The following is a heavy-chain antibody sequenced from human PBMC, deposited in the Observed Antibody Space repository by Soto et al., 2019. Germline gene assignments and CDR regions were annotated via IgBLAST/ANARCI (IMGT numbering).Heavy chain of an antibody. D-gene: IGHD3-3*01. V-gene: IGHV5-51*01. Sequence: RESLKISCKGSGYNFTNYWVAWVRQMPGKGLEWMGFSYPGDSDTTYSPSFQGQVTISADKSIRTAYLQWSSLKASDTAMYYCARLPRGDFWSGRYYYYGMDVWGQGTTVTVSS. CDR3: ARLPRGDFWSGRYYYYGMDV. J-gene: IGHJ6*02. CDR1: GYNFTNYW. CDR2: SYPGDSDT.